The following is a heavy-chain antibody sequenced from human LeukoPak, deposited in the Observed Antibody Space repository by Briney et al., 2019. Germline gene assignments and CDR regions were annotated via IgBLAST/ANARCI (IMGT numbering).Heavy chain of an antibody. CDR1: GFTFSSYA. CDR2: ISGSGGST. V-gene: IGHV3-23*01. J-gene: IGHJ2*01. CDR3: ATGRWGSQPSDFDL. D-gene: IGHD7-27*01. Sequence: GGSLRLSCAASGFTFSSYAMSWVRQAPGKGLEWVSGISGSGGSTYYADSVKGRFTISRDNSRDTLYLQMSSLRAEDTAVYYCATGRWGSQPSDFDLWGRGTLVIVSS.